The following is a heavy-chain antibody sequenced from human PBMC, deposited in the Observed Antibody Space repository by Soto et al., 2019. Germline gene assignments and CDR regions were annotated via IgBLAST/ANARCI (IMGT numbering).Heavy chain of an antibody. CDR1: GGSVSSGSYY. CDR3: ARGGPRWFDP. CDR2: IYYSGST. J-gene: IGHJ5*02. V-gene: IGHV4-61*01. Sequence: SETLSLTCTVSGGSVSSGSYYWSWIRQPPGKGLEWIGYIYYSGSTNYNPSLKGRVTISVDTSKNQFSLKLSSVTAADTAVYYCARGGPRWFDPWGQGTLVTVSS.